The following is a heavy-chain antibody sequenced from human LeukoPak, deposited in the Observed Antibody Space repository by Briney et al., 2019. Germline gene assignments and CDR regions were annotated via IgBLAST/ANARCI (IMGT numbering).Heavy chain of an antibody. CDR1: GYTFTGYY. Sequence: ASVTVSCKASGYTFTGYYMHWVRQAPGKGLEWMGWINPNSGGTNYAQKFQGRVTMTRDTSNSTAYMELSRLRSDDTAVYYCVARYFDWLFSDDYWGQGTLVTVSS. CDR2: INPNSGGT. CDR3: VARYFDWLFSDDY. V-gene: IGHV1-2*02. J-gene: IGHJ4*02. D-gene: IGHD3-9*01.